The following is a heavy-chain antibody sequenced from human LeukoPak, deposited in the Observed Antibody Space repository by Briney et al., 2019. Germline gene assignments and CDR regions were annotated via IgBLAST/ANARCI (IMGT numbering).Heavy chain of an antibody. CDR1: GYTITSYG. D-gene: IGHD3-22*01. CDR3: AREVSYYDSSGPRDY. V-gene: IGHV1-18*01. Sequence: ASVKVSCKASGYTITSYGISWVRQAPGQGLEWMGWISAYSGNTNYAQKLQGRVTMTTDTSTNTAYMDLRSLRSDDTAVYYCAREVSYYDSSGPRDYWGQGTLVTVSS. J-gene: IGHJ4*02. CDR2: ISAYSGNT.